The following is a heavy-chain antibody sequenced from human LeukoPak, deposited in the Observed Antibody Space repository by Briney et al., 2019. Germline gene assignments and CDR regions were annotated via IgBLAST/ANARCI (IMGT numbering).Heavy chain of an antibody. Sequence: GGSLRLSCAASGFTFDDYAMHWVRQAPGKGLEWVSGISWNSGSIGYADSVKGRFTISRDNAKNSLYLQMNSLRAEDTALYYCAKGTNGVSYYFDCWGQGTLVTVSS. CDR1: GFTFDDYA. J-gene: IGHJ4*02. CDR2: ISWNSGSI. V-gene: IGHV3-9*01. CDR3: AKGTNGVSYYFDC. D-gene: IGHD2-8*01.